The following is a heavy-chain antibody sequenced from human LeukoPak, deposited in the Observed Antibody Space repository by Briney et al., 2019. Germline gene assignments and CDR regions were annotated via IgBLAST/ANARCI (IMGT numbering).Heavy chain of an antibody. CDR2: IYYSGST. Sequence: SETLSLTCTVSGGSISSYYWSWIRQPPGKGLEWIGYIYYSGSTNYNPSLKSRVTISVDTSKNQFSLKLSSVTAADTAVYYCARARAEWLSLEDAFDIWGQGTMVTVSS. J-gene: IGHJ3*02. CDR1: GGSISSYY. V-gene: IGHV4-59*01. D-gene: IGHD3-22*01. CDR3: ARARAEWLSLEDAFDI.